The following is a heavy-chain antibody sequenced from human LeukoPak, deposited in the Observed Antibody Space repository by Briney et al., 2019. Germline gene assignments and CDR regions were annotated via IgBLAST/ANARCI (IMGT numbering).Heavy chain of an antibody. D-gene: IGHD2-21*02. CDR1: GGSFSGYY. CDR3: ARYCGGDCSHFDY. V-gene: IGHV4-34*01. J-gene: IGHJ4*02. CDR2: INHSGSA. Sequence: PSETLSLTCAVYGGSFSGYYWSWIRQPPGKGLEWIGEINHSGSANYNPSLKSRVTISVDTSKNQFSLKLSSVTAADTAVYYCARYCGGDCSHFDYWGQGTLVTVSS.